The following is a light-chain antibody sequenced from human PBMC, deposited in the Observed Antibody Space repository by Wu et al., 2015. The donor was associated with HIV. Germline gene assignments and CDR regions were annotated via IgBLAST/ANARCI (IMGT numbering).Light chain of an antibody. Sequence: TLSCRATESVSSNLAWYQQKPGHASQAPHLWCIHQGHWCPSQVQWRGSGTEFTLTISSMQSEDFAVYYCQQRRYWPLYTFGQGTKLEIK. CDR2: CI. V-gene: IGKV3-15*01. J-gene: IGKJ2*01. CDR3: QQRRYWPLYT. CDR1: ESVSSN.